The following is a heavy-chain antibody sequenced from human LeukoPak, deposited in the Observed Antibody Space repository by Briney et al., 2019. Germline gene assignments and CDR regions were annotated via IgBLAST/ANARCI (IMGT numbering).Heavy chain of an antibody. Sequence: GESLKISCQGLGYSFSSYWNAWVRQRHGKGLEWMGIIYPGGSETRYDPSFQGQVTISADSSTSTAYLQWSSLRASDTAMYYCARASRDGYNQNFDHWGQGTLVTVSS. CDR3: ARASRDGYNQNFDH. V-gene: IGHV5-51*01. CDR2: IYPGGSET. CDR1: GYSFSSYW. D-gene: IGHD5-24*01. J-gene: IGHJ4*02.